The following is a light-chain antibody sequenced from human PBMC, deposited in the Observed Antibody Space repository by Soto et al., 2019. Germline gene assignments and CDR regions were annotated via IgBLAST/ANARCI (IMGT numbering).Light chain of an antibody. CDR2: DVS. J-gene: IGLJ1*01. Sequence: QSALTQPRSASGSPGQSITISCTGTSSDVGGYNYASWYQQHPAKAPKLIIFDVSKRPSGVPNRFSGSKSGNTASLTISGLRAEDEADYYCCSYVGRNTYVFGTGTKVTVL. CDR3: CSYVGRNTYV. CDR1: SSDVGGYNY. V-gene: IGLV2-11*01.